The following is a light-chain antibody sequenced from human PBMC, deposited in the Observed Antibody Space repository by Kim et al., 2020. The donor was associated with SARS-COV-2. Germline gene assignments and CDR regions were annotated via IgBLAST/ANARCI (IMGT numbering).Light chain of an antibody. CDR3: ATWDDSLTGWV. V-gene: IGLV1-47*02. CDR1: SSNTGRKN. Sequence: ELTQPPSLSGTPGQRAAISCSGSSSNTGRKNVYWYQQFPGTAPKLLIYADSQRPSGVPDRFSGSKSGTSASLAISGLRSEDEAHYYCATWDDSLTGWVFGGGTQLTVL. CDR2: ADS. J-gene: IGLJ3*02.